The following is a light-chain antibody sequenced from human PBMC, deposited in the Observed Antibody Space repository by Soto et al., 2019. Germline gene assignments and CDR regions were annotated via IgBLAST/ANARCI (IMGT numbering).Light chain of an antibody. V-gene: IGKV1-5*03. CDR3: QQYGSYSRT. J-gene: IGKJ1*01. CDR2: LAS. Sequence: DIQMTQSPSTLSAFVGDRVTITCRASQSISTSLAWYQQKPGKAPKLLIYLASTLASGVPTRFSGSGSATEFTLSINSLQPDDFATYYCQQYGSYSRTFGQGTKVEIK. CDR1: QSISTS.